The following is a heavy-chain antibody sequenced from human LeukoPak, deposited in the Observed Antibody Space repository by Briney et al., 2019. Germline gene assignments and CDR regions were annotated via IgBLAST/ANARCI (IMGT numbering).Heavy chain of an antibody. CDR2: IIPIFGTA. CDR1: GGTFSSYA. J-gene: IGHJ6*02. D-gene: IGHD3-10*01. Sequence: SMKVSCTASGGTFSSYAISWVRQAPGQGLEWMGGIIPIFGTANYAQKFQGRVTITADESTSTACMELSSLRSEDTAVYYCARPPSIGGSYYYYGMDVWGQGTTVTVSS. V-gene: IGHV1-69*13. CDR3: ARPPSIGGSYYYYGMDV.